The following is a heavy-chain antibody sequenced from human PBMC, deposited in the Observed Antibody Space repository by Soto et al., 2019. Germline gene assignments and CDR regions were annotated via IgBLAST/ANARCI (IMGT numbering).Heavy chain of an antibody. Sequence: WGSLRLSCAASGLTLNSYAMSWVRQAPGKGLEWVSGISGGGSSTYYADSVKGRFTTSRDNSKNTLYLQMNSLRAEETAVYLCAKYIAAGNGPKQADNWGHGTMVTVSA. CDR1: GLTLNSYA. CDR3: AKYIAAGNGPKQADN. CDR2: ISGGGSST. D-gene: IGHD2-15*01. J-gene: IGHJ4*01. V-gene: IGHV3-23*01.